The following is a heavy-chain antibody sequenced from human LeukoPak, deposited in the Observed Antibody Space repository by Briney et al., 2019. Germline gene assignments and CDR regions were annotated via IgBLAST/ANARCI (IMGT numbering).Heavy chain of an antibody. D-gene: IGHD1-26*01. CDR3: ARDQYSGSFYY. J-gene: IGHJ4*02. CDR1: GYTFTGYY. Sequence: GASVKVSCKASGYTFTGYYMHWVRQAPGQGLEWMGWINPNSGATIYAQKFQGRVTMTRDTSISTAYLELSSLRSDDTAVYYCARDQYSGSFYYWGQGTLVTVSS. V-gene: IGHV1-2*02. CDR2: INPNSGAT.